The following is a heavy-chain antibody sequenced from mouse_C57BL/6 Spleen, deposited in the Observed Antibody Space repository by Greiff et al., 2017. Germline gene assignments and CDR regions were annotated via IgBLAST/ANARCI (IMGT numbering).Heavy chain of an antibody. CDR1: GYAFSSSW. CDR2: IYPGDGDT. J-gene: IGHJ3*01. V-gene: IGHV1-82*01. Sequence: VQLVESGPELVKPGASVKISCKASGYAFSSSWMNWVKQRPGKGLEWIGRIYPGDGDTNYNGKFKGKATLTADKSSSTAYMQLSSLTSEDSAVYFCARDGSSIFAYWGQGTLVTVSA. D-gene: IGHD1-1*01. CDR3: ARDGSSIFAY.